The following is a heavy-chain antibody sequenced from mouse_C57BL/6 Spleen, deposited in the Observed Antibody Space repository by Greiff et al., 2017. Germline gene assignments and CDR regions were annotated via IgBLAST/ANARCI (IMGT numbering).Heavy chain of an antibody. Sequence: VQLQQSGAELAKPGASVKLSCKASGYTFTSYWMHWVKQRPGQGLEWIGYINPSSGYNKYNQKFKDKATLTADKSSSTAYMQLSSLTYEDSADYYCARCYGSSYGYFDVWGTGTTVTVSS. D-gene: IGHD1-1*01. V-gene: IGHV1-7*01. CDR2: INPSSGYN. J-gene: IGHJ1*03. CDR3: ARCYGSSYGYFDV. CDR1: GYTFTSYW.